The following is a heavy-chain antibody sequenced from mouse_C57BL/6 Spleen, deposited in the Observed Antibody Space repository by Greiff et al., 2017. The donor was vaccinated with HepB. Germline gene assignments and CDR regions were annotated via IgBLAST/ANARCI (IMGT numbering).Heavy chain of an antibody. D-gene: IGHD4-1*01. CDR2: IYPGDGDT. J-gene: IGHJ1*03. V-gene: IGHV1-80*01. CDR3: VRYWDDGNWYFDV. CDR1: GYAFSSYW. Sequence: VQLQQSGAELVKPGASVKISCKASGYAFSSYWMNWVKQRPGKGLEWIGQIYPGDGDTNYNGKFKGKATLNADKTSSTAYMQLSSLTSEDSAVYSCVRYWDDGNWYFDVWGTGTTVTVSS.